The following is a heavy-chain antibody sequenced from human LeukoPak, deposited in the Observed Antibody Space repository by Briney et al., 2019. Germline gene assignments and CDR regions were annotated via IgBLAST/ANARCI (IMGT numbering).Heavy chain of an antibody. J-gene: IGHJ4*02. D-gene: IGHD3-22*01. CDR1: GYTFTAYG. Sequence: GASVKLSCKASGYTFTAYGISWVRQAPGQGLEWMGWISGYNGDTKYAQTFEGRVTMTTDKSTTTAFMDLRSLRSDDTAVYFCATSTGGYSDLYFHYWGQGTLVAVSS. CDR3: ATSTGGYSDLYFHY. CDR2: ISGYNGDT. V-gene: IGHV1-18*01.